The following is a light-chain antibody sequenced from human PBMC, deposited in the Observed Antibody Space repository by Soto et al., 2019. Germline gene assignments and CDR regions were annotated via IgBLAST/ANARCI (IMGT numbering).Light chain of an antibody. J-gene: IGKJ5*01. CDR2: AAS. CDR3: LQHYNYPIT. V-gene: IGKV1-17*03. CDR1: QDINNY. Sequence: DIQMTQSPSAMSASVGDRVTISCRASQDINNYLAWFQQKPGEVPTRLIYAASSLQSGVPSRFRAIGSGTEFTLTISGLQPEDFATYFCLQHYNYPITFGQGTRLEIK.